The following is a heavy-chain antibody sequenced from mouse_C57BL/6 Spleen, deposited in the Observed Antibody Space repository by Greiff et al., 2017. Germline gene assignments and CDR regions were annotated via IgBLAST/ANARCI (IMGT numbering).Heavy chain of an antibody. J-gene: IGHJ3*01. CDR3: AREEPFYYDYDGFAY. D-gene: IGHD2-4*01. Sequence: QVQLQQPGAELVKPGASVKLSCKASGYTFTSYWMHWVKQRPGRGLEWIGRIDPNSGGTKYNEKFKSKATLTVDKPSSTAYMQLSSLTSEDSAVYYCAREEPFYYDYDGFAYWGQGTLVTVSA. CDR2: IDPNSGGT. V-gene: IGHV1-72*01. CDR1: GYTFTSYW.